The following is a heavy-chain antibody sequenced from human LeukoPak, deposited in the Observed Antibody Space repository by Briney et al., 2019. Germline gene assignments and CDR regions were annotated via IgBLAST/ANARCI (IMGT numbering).Heavy chain of an antibody. V-gene: IGHV1-2*02. Sequence: ASVKVSCKASGYTFTGYYMHWVRQAPGQGLEWMGWINPNSGGTNYAQKFQGRVTMTRDTSISTAYMELSRLRSDDTAVYYCARESDDSTLSLGPGYFDYWGQGTLVTVSS. CDR3: ARESDDSTLSLGPGYFDY. D-gene: IGHD2/OR15-2a*01. J-gene: IGHJ4*02. CDR1: GYTFTGYY. CDR2: INPNSGGT.